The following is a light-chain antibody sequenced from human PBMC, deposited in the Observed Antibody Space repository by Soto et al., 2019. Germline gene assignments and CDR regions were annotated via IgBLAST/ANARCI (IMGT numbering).Light chain of an antibody. CDR3: QQYKDWPTT. CDR2: GAS. J-gene: IGKJ1*01. V-gene: IGKV3-15*01. Sequence: EIVMMQSPATLSLSPGERATLSCRAGQSISSTVAWYQQKPGQAPRLLVYGASTRANGIPVRFSGSGSGTEFTLTSSTLQSEDSAVYYCQQYKDWPTTFGQGTKVEIK. CDR1: QSISST.